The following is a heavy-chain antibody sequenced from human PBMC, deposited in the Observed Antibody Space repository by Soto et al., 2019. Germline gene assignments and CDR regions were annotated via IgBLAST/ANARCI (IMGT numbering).Heavy chain of an antibody. D-gene: IGHD6-19*01. CDR1: GFTFSSYW. V-gene: IGHV3-7*01. Sequence: GGSLRLSCAASGFTFSSYWMSWVRQAPGKGLEWVANIKQDGSEKYYVDSVKGRFIISRDNAKNSLYLQMNSLRAEDTAVYYCARIIAVAGYYYYYYGMDVWGQGTTVTVSS. CDR3: ARIIAVAGYYYYYYGMDV. CDR2: IKQDGSEK. J-gene: IGHJ6*02.